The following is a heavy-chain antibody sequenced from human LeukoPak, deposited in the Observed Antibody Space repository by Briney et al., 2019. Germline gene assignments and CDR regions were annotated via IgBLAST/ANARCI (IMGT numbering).Heavy chain of an antibody. CDR3: ARIFPRSGYYYFDN. V-gene: IGHV1-3*04. Sequence: ASVKVSCKASGYTFTSHAVHWVRQAPGQGPEWMGWINTGNGNAGYSQKFQGRITITRDTPASTAYMDLSSLRSEDTAVYYCARIFPRSGYYYFDNWGQGTLVTVSS. D-gene: IGHD3-3*01. J-gene: IGHJ4*02. CDR2: INTGNGNA. CDR1: GYTFTSHA.